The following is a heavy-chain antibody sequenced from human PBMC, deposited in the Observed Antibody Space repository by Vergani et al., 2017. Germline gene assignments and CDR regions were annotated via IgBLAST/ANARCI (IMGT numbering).Heavy chain of an antibody. D-gene: IGHD6-19*01. CDR3: AKVAMPYSSGWYWFWFDP. V-gene: IGHV3-23*04. J-gene: IGHJ5*02. CDR1: GGTFSSYA. CDR2: ISGSGGST. Sequence: VQLVQSGAEVKKPGSSVKVSCKASGGTFSSYAMSWVRQAPGKGLEWVSAISGSGGSTYYADSVKGRFTISRDNSKNTLYLQMNSLRAEDTAVYYCAKVAMPYSSGWYWFWFDPWGQGTLVTVSS.